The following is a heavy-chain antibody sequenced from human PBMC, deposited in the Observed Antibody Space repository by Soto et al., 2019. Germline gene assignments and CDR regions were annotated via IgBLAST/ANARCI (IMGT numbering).Heavy chain of an antibody. V-gene: IGHV4-38-2*01. CDR2: IYHSGST. J-gene: IGHJ4*02. CDR1: GYSISSGYY. CDR3: ARDFAYFDS. Sequence: PSETLSLTCAVSGYSISSGYYWGWIRQPPGKGLEWIGSIYHSGSTNYNTSLKSRVTISVDTSKNQFSLKLSSVTAADTAVYYCARDFAYFDSWGQGTLVTVSS. D-gene: IGHD3-3*01.